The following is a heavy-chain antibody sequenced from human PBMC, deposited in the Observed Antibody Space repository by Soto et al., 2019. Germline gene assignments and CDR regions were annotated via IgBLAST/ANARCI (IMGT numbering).Heavy chain of an antibody. CDR3: ARLVVVPAAIHYYYYCGMDV. V-gene: IGHV5-10-1*01. CDR1: GYSFTSYW. J-gene: IGHJ6*02. D-gene: IGHD2-2*02. Sequence: GESLKISCKGSGYSFTSYWISWVRQMPGKGLEWMGRIDPSDSYTNYSPSFQGHVTISADKSISTAYLQWSSLKASDTAMYYCARLVVVPAAIHYYYYCGMDVWGQGTTVTVSS. CDR2: IDPSDSYT.